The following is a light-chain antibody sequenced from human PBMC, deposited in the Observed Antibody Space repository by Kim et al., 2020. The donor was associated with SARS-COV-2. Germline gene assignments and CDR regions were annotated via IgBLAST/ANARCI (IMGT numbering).Light chain of an antibody. J-gene: IGLJ1*01. Sequence: SYELTQPPSVSVSPGQTASIACSGEKLGEKYACWYQHKPGQSPVLVIYQDGKRPSGIPERFSGSNSGNTATLTIRGTQPMDEADYFCQARDSNTAVFGTG. CDR1: KLGEKY. CDR3: QARDSNTAV. V-gene: IGLV3-1*01. CDR2: QDG.